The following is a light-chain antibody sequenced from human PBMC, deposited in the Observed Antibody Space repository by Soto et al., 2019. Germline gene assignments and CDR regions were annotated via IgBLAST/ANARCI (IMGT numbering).Light chain of an antibody. Sequence: QSVLTQPPSMSAAPGQKITISCSGSSSNIGASYVFWYQQFPGTAPKLLIYDTDKRPSAIPDRFSGSKSGTSATLGITRLQTGDEADYYCRAWDASLRVVLFGGGTKLTVL. CDR1: SSNIGASY. V-gene: IGLV1-51*01. J-gene: IGLJ3*02. CDR3: RAWDASLRVVL. CDR2: DTD.